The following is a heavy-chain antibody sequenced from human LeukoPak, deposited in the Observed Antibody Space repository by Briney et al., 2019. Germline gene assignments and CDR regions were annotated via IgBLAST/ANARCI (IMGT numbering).Heavy chain of an antibody. CDR1: GGSFSGYY. CDR3: ARAPLPSRYCSSTSCYTAMDY. V-gene: IGHV4-34*01. CDR2: VNPSGSN. D-gene: IGHD2-2*02. Sequence: ASETLSLTCAVYGGSFSGYYWSWIRQPPGKVREWVGEVNPSGSNNFNPSLKSRVTMSIDTSKNQFSLKLSSVTAADTAVYYCARAPLPSRYCSSTSCYTAMDYWGQGTLVTVSS. J-gene: IGHJ4*02.